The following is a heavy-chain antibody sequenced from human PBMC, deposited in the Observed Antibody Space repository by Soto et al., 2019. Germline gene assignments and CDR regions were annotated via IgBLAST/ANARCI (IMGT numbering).Heavy chain of an antibody. D-gene: IGHD6-6*01. V-gene: IGHV4-34*01. CDR2: INHSGST. CDR3: ASRRIAARTEERNWFDP. CDR1: GGSFSGYY. Sequence: SETLSLTCAVYGGSFSGYYWSWIRQPPGKGLEWIGEINHSGSTNYNPSLKSRVTISVDTSKNQFSLKLSSVTAADTAVYYCASRRIAARTEERNWFDPWGQGTLVTVSS. J-gene: IGHJ5*02.